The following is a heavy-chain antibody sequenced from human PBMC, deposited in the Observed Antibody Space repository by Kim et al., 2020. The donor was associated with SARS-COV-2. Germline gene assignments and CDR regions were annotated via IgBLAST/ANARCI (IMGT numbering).Heavy chain of an antibody. V-gene: IGHV4-39*01. CDR3: GGVVVAAEYFDY. Sequence: YYNPSLKSRVTISVDTSKNQFSLKLSSVTAADTAVYYCGGVVVAAEYFDYWGQGTLVTVSS. D-gene: IGHD2-15*01. J-gene: IGHJ4*02.